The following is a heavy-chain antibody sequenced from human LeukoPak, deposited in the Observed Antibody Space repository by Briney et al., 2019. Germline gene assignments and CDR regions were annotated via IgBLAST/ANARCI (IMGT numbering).Heavy chain of an antibody. CDR2: INWNGGST. CDR3: AKPHGYSSSWYGSMDV. CDR1: GFTFDDYG. D-gene: IGHD6-13*01. V-gene: IGHV3-20*04. Sequence: RPGGSLRLSCAASGFTFDDYGMSWVRQAPGKGLEWVSGINWNGGSTGYADSVKGRFTISRDNAKNSLYLQMNSLRAEDTALYYCAKPHGYSSSWYGSMDVWGKGTTVTVSS. J-gene: IGHJ6*03.